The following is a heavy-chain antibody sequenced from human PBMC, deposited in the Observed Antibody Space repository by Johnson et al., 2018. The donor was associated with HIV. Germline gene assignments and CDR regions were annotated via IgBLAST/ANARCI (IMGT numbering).Heavy chain of an antibody. D-gene: IGHD1-14*01. Sequence: QVQLVESGGGVVQPGRSLRLSCAASGFTFSSYAMHWVRQAPGKGLEWVAVISYDGSDKYYADSVKGRFTVSRDNSQNTLYLQMDSLRAEDTAVYYCARDDRPDGFDIWGQGTMVTVSS. CDR2: ISYDGSDK. CDR3: ARDDRPDGFDI. CDR1: GFTFSSYA. V-gene: IGHV3-30*04. J-gene: IGHJ3*02.